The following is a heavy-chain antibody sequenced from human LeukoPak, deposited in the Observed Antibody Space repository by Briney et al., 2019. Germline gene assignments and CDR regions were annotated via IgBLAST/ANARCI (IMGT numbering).Heavy chain of an antibody. CDR1: GGSVSSGSYY. CDR3: ARVGYSYGSDFDY. Sequence: SETLSLTCTVSGGSVSSGSYYWSWIRQPPGKGLEWIGEINHSGSTNYNPSLKSRVTISVDTSKNQFSLKLSSVTAADTAVYYCARVGYSYGSDFDYWGQGTLVTVSS. CDR2: INHSGST. V-gene: IGHV4-39*07. D-gene: IGHD5-18*01. J-gene: IGHJ4*02.